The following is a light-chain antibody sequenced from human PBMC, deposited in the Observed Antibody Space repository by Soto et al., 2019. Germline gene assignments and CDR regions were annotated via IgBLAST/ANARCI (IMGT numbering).Light chain of an antibody. CDR2: DAS. Sequence: EIVLTQSPATLSLPPGERATLSCRASQSVSSYLAWYQQKPGQAPRLLIYDASNRATGIPARFSGSGSGTDFTLAISSLEPEDFAVYYCQQRSNWPPITFGQGTRL. CDR1: QSVSSY. CDR3: QQRSNWPPIT. J-gene: IGKJ5*01. V-gene: IGKV3-11*01.